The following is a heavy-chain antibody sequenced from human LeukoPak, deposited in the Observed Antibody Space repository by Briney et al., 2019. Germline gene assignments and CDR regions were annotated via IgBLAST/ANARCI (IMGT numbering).Heavy chain of an antibody. CDR2: IYYRGNT. D-gene: IGHD6-13*01. Sequence: QLQLQESGPGLVKPSETLSLICTVSGGSITDTSYFWGWIRQPPGNGLEWIGSIYYRGNTYYSPSLKSRVTLFVDTSKNQFSLKLSSVTAADTANCARRKVAAEIDYWGQGTLVTVSS. V-gene: IGHV4-39*01. J-gene: IGHJ4*02. CDR1: GGSITDTSYF. CDR3: ARRKVAAEIDY.